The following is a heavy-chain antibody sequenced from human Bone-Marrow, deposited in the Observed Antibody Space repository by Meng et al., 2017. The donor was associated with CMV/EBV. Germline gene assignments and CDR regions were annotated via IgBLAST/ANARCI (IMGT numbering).Heavy chain of an antibody. CDR2: INHSGST. CDR1: VVSFSGYY. Sequence: LQQGGAGLLKTSGTLSLTCAVYVVSFSGYYWSWIRPPPGKGLEWIGEINHSGSTNYNPSLKSRVTISVDTSKNQFSLKLSSVTAADTAVYYCARAQAVAGRFCVYWGQGTLVTVSS. CDR3: ARAQAVAGRFCVY. J-gene: IGHJ4*02. D-gene: IGHD6-19*01. V-gene: IGHV4-34*01.